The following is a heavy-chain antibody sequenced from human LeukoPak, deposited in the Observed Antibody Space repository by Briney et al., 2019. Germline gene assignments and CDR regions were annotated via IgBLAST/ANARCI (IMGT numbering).Heavy chain of an antibody. V-gene: IGHV4-59*01. CDR2: IYYSGST. CDR1: GGSISSYY. J-gene: IGHJ5*02. Sequence: SETLSLACTVSGGSISSYYWSWIRQPPGKGLEWIGYIYYSGSTNYNPSLKSRVTISVDTSKNQFSLKLSSVTAADTAVYYCARDVTQYCGGGSCYRDWFDPWGQGTLVTVSS. D-gene: IGHD2-15*01. CDR3: ARDVTQYCGGGSCYRDWFDP.